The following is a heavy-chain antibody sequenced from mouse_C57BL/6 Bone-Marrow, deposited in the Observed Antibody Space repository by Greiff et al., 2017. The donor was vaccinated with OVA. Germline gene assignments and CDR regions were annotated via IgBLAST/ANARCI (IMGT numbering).Heavy chain of an antibody. CDR1: GYTFTSYG. V-gene: IGHV1-81*01. D-gene: IGHD1-1*01. CDR3: ARWRTTVVANYFDY. Sequence: QVQLQQSGAELARPGASVKLSCKASGYTFTSYGISWVKQRTGQGLEWIGEIYPRSGNTYYNEKFKGKATLTADKSSSTAYMELRSLTSEDSAVYFCARWRTTVVANYFDYWGQGTTLTGAS. CDR2: IYPRSGNT. J-gene: IGHJ2*01.